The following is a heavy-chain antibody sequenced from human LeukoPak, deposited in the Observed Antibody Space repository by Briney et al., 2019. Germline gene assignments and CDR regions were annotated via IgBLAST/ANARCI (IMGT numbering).Heavy chain of an antibody. CDR1: GFPFSSYS. CDR2: IKPDGTTK. Sequence: GGSLRLSCAASGFPFSSYSMTWVRQAPGKGLEWVANIKPDGTTKFYVDSVKGRFTISRDNALNSLYLQMNSLRAEDTAVYYCAKSYNGYESKPDYWGQGTLVTVSS. CDR3: AKSYNGYESKPDY. D-gene: IGHD5-12*01. V-gene: IGHV3-7*03. J-gene: IGHJ4*02.